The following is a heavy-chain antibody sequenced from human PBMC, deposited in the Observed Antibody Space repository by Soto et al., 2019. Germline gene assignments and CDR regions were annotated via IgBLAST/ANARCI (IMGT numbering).Heavy chain of an antibody. D-gene: IGHD5-18*01. CDR2: IYYSGST. J-gene: IGHJ4*02. CDR3: ATLGGYSYGSFDY. V-gene: IGHV4-31*03. CDR1: GGSISSGGYY. Sequence: TSETLSLTCTVSGGSISSGGYYWSWIRQHPGKGLEWIGYIYYSGSTYYNPSLKSRVTISVDTSKNQFSLKLSSVTAADTAVYYCATLGGYSYGSFDYWGQGTLVTVSS.